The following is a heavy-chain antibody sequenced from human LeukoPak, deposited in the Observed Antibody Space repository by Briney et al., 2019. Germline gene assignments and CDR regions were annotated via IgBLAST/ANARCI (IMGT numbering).Heavy chain of an antibody. Sequence: GGSLRLSCAASGITFSYFGMHWVRQAPGKGLEWVAVIWHDGSKNYYGDSVKGRFTISRDNSKNTLYLQMNSLRAEDTAVYYCAAQQGSSGYQGGYWGQGTLVTVSS. CDR3: AAQQGSSGYQGGY. CDR2: IWHDGSKN. V-gene: IGHV3-33*01. CDR1: GITFSYFG. J-gene: IGHJ4*02. D-gene: IGHD3-22*01.